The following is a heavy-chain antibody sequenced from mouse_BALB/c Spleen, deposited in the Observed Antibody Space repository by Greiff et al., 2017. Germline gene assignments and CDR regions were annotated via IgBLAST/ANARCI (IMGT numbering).Heavy chain of an antibody. CDR2: ISSGGSYT. J-gene: IGHJ3*01. CDR1: GFTFSSYT. Sequence: EVQLVESGGGLVKPGGSLKLSCAASGFTFSSYTMPWVRQTPEKRLEWVATISSGGSYTYYPDSVKGRFTISRDNAKNTLYLQMSSLKSEDTAMYYCTKDPARGFAYWGQGTLVTVSA. CDR3: TKDPARGFAY. V-gene: IGHV5-6-4*01.